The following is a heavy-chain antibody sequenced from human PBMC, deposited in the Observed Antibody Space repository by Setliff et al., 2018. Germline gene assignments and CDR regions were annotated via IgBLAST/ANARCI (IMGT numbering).Heavy chain of an antibody. Sequence: NPGGSLRLSCAASGFAFATYDMNWVRQAPGRGLEWVSSISHSNTYIYYADSVKGRFIISRDNSDILYLQMNSLRAEDTAVYYCAKIGRGGTFDQFFQDWGHGTLVTVSS. CDR3: AKIGRGGTFDQFFQD. CDR1: GFAFATYD. J-gene: IGHJ1*01. D-gene: IGHD1-26*01. V-gene: IGHV3-21*04. CDR2: ISHSNTYI.